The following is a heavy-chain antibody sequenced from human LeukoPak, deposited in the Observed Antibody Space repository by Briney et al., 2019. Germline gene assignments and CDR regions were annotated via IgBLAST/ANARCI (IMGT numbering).Heavy chain of an antibody. D-gene: IGHD6-13*01. CDR1: GYTFISYY. Sequence: ASVKVSCKASGYTFISYYMHWVRQAPGQGLEWMGWINPNSGGTNYAQKFQGGVTMTRDTSISTAYMELSRLRSDDTAVYYCARVDPPTRIAAAGKESDYWGQRTLVTVSS. CDR3: ARVDPPTRIAAAGKESDY. J-gene: IGHJ4*02. CDR2: INPNSGGT. V-gene: IGHV1-2*02.